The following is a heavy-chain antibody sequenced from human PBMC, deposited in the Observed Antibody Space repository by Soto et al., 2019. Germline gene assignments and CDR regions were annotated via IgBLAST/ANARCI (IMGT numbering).Heavy chain of an antibody. CDR1: GFTFDDYA. Sequence: EVQLVESGGGLVQPGRSLRLSCAASGFTFDDYAMHWVRQAPGKGLEWVSGISWNSGSIGYADSVKGRFTISRDNAKNSLYLQMNSLRAEDTALYYCAKDQFYYDSSGIIDYWGQGTLVTVSS. CDR3: AKDQFYYDSSGIIDY. J-gene: IGHJ4*02. V-gene: IGHV3-9*01. CDR2: ISWNSGSI. D-gene: IGHD3-22*01.